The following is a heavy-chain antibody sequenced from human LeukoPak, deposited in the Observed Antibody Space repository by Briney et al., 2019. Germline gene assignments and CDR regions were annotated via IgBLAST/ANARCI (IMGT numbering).Heavy chain of an antibody. V-gene: IGHV3-35*01. CDR2: VSWNGSRT. D-gene: IGHD3-22*01. Sequence: GGSLRLSCAASGSTFSNSDMNWVHQAPGKGLEWVSGVSWNGSRTHYADSVKGRFIISRDNSRNTLYLQTNSLRAEDTAVYYCVRGLGRITMIVVVITHAFDIWGQGTMVTVSS. CDR3: VRGLGRITMIVVVITHAFDI. CDR1: GSTFSNSD. J-gene: IGHJ3*02.